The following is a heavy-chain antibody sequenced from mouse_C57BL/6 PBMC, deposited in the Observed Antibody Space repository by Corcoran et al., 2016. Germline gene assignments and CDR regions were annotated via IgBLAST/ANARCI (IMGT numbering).Heavy chain of an antibody. J-gene: IGHJ1*03. D-gene: IGHD2-1*01. CDR2: INPNNGGT. CDR1: GYTFTDYN. V-gene: IGHV1-18*01. Sequence: EVQLQQSGPELVKPGASVKIPCKASGYTFTDYNMDWVKQSHGKSLEWIGDINPNNGGTIYNQKFKGKATLTVDKSSSTAYMELHSLTSEDTAVYYCARRIIYGNYDDWYFDVWGTGTTVTVSS. CDR3: ARRIIYGNYDDWYFDV.